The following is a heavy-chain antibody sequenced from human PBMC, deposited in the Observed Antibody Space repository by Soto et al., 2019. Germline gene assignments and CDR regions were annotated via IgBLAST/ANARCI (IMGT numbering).Heavy chain of an antibody. CDR2: INPSGGST. Sequence: ASVKVSCKASGYTFTSYYMHWVRQAPGQGLEWMGIINPSGGSTSYAQKFQSRVTMTRDTSTSTVYMELSSLRSEDTAVYYCARDWLLEWLFPAASYYYYGMDVWGQGTTVTVSS. J-gene: IGHJ6*02. CDR1: GYTFTSYY. V-gene: IGHV1-46*01. D-gene: IGHD3-3*01. CDR3: ARDWLLEWLFPAASYYYYGMDV.